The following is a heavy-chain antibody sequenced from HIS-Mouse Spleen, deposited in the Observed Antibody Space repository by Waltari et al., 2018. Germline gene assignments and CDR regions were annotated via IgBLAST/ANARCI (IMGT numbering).Heavy chain of an antibody. J-gene: IGHJ4*02. CDR1: GGPISSVA. D-gene: IGHD1-26*01. CDR2: IIPIVGTA. CDR3: AWGATSDY. Sequence: QVQLVQSGAEVKKPGSWVRVSCMASGGPISSVAISWVRQAPGQGLEWMGGIIPIVGTANYAQKFQGRVTITADESTSTAYMELSSLRSEDTAVYYCAWGATSDYWGQGTLVTVSS. V-gene: IGHV1-69*01.